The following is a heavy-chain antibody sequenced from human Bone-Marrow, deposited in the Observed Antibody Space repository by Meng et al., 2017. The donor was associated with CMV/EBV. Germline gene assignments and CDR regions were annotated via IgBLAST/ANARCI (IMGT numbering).Heavy chain of an antibody. Sequence: SETLSLTCAVYGGSFSGYYWSWIRQPPGKGLEWIGEINHSGSTNYNPSLKSRDTISVDTSKNQFSLKLSSVTAADTAVYYCARQGDLIDYWGQGTLVTVSS. CDR2: INHSGST. CDR1: GGSFSGYY. J-gene: IGHJ4*02. V-gene: IGHV4-34*01. CDR3: ARQGDLIDY. D-gene: IGHD3-16*01.